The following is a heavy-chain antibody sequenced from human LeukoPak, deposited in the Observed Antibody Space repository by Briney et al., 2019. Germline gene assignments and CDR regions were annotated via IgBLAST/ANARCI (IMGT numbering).Heavy chain of an antibody. V-gene: IGHV3-23*01. J-gene: IGHJ4*02. D-gene: IGHD7-27*01. CDR1: GFTFSSYN. CDR3: AKDGGLWVSAHWGDS. Sequence: GGSLRLSCVASGFTFSSYNMHWVRQAPGKGLEWVSTITTSDGNTYYADSVKGRFTVSRDNSKNTLFLQMNSLRAEDTAVYYCAKDGGLWVSAHWGDSWGRGTLVTVSS. CDR2: ITTSDGNT.